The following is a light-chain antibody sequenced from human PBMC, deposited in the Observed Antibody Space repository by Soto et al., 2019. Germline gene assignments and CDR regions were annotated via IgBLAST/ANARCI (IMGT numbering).Light chain of an antibody. CDR2: GSF. V-gene: IGKV3-15*01. Sequence: EIVMTQSPVTLSASPGESATLSCRASQSVDNNVAWYQQKPGQAPRLLIVGSFARATGIPARFSGSGSGSEFTLTISGLQSEDFAVYYCQQYNDRPPITFGQGTRPE. CDR1: QSVDNN. J-gene: IGKJ5*01. CDR3: QQYNDRPPIT.